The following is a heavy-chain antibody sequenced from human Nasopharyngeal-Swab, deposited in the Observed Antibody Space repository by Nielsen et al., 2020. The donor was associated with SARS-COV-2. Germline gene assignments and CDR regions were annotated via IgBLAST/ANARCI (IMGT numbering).Heavy chain of an antibody. CDR2: IYWDDDK. Sequence: SGPTLVKPTQTLTLTCTFSGFSLSTSGVGVGWIRQPPGKALEWLALIYWDDDKRYSPSLKSRLTITKDTPKNQVVLTMTNMDPVDTATYYCAHWGYSYGSGRAYYFDYWGQGTLVTVSS. CDR3: AHWGYSYGSGRAYYFDY. V-gene: IGHV2-5*02. J-gene: IGHJ4*02. D-gene: IGHD5-18*01. CDR1: GFSLSTSGVG.